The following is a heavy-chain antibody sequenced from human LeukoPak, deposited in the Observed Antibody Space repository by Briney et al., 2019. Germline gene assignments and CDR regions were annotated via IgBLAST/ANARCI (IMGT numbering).Heavy chain of an antibody. J-gene: IGHJ4*02. V-gene: IGHV4-38-2*02. Sequence: SETLSLTCTVSGYSISSGYYWGWIRQPPGKGLEWIESIYHSGSTYYNPSLKSRVTISVDTSKNQFSLKLSSVTAADTAVYYCASYDSSGYYYYFDYWGQGTLVTVSS. CDR1: GYSISSGYY. D-gene: IGHD3-22*01. CDR3: ASYDSSGYYYYFDY. CDR2: IYHSGST.